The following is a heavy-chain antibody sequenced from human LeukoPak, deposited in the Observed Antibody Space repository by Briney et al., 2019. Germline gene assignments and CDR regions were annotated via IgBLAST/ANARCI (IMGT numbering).Heavy chain of an antibody. CDR2: IYTSGST. Sequence: SETLSLTCTVSGGSISSYYWSWIRQPAGKGLEWIGRIYTSGSTNYNPSLKSRVTMSVDTSKNQFSLKLSSVTAADTAVYYCARGATIFGVVIDAFDIWGQGTMVTVSS. CDR1: GGSISSYY. D-gene: IGHD3-3*01. V-gene: IGHV4-4*07. J-gene: IGHJ3*02. CDR3: ARGATIFGVVIDAFDI.